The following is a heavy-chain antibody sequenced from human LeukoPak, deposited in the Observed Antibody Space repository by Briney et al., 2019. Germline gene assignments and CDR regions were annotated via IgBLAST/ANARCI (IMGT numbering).Heavy chain of an antibody. D-gene: IGHD6-6*01. CDR1: GYTFTSYA. Sequence: GASVKISCKGFGYTFTSYALDWVRQAPGQGLEWMGWINTNSGTPMYAQGFRERFVLSLDASVNTAHLHISNLQAEDTAVYYCARGSWKDAFDFWGQGTMVTVSS. J-gene: IGHJ3*01. CDR3: ARGSWKDAFDF. CDR2: INTNSGTP. V-gene: IGHV7-4-1*02.